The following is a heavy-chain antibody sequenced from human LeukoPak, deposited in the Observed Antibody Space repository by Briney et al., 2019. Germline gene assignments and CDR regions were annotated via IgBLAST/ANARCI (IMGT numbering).Heavy chain of an antibody. D-gene: IGHD6-13*01. Sequence: GASVKVSCKASGYTFTSYYMHWVRQAPGQGLEWMGIINPSGGSTSYAQKFQGRVTMTRDMSTSTAYMELRSLRSDDTAVYYCARVRAAAGTRFGGDYYYYMDVWGKGTTVTVSS. V-gene: IGHV1-46*01. CDR2: INPSGGST. CDR3: ARVRAAAGTRFGGDYYYYMDV. J-gene: IGHJ6*03. CDR1: GYTFTSYY.